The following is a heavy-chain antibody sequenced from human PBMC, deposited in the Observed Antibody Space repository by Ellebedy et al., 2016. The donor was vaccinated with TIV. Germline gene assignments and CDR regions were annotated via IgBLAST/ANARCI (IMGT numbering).Heavy chain of an antibody. Sequence: GESLKISCKGSGYSFPIYWIAWVRQMPGKGLEWMAIIHPADSESRYSPSFQGQVTISADKSISTAYLQWSSLKASDTAIYYCARFQPLRAMDVWGQGTTVTVSS. CDR2: IHPADSES. V-gene: IGHV5-51*01. CDR1: GYSFPIYW. CDR3: ARFQPLRAMDV. D-gene: IGHD2-21*02. J-gene: IGHJ6*02.